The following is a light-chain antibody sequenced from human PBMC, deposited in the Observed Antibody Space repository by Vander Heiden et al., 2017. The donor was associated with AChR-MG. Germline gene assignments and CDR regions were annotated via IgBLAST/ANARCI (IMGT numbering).Light chain of an antibody. CDR2: AAS. V-gene: IGKV1-27*01. CDR1: QGISNS. J-gene: IGKJ4*01. CDR3: QNFNSALT. Sequence: DIQMTQSPSSLSASVGDRVTITCRASQGISNSLAWYQQKPGKVPKLLIYAASTLQSGVPSRFSGSGSGTDFTLTIGSLQPEDVATYYCQNFNSALTFGGGTKVEIK.